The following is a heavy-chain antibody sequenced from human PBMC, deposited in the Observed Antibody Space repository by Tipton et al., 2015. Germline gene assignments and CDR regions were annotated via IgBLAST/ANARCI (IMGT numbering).Heavy chain of an antibody. Sequence: LRLSCTVSNGSISNEYWSWVRQHPGKGLEWIGYVFYTGSTYYNPSLESRVTISVDTFENRFSLKLSSVTAADTAVYYCAQDKPRTNYFEYWGQGIQVTVSS. CDR2: VFYTGST. CDR3: AQDKPRTNYFEY. V-gene: IGHV4-59*01. J-gene: IGHJ4*02. CDR1: NGSISNEY.